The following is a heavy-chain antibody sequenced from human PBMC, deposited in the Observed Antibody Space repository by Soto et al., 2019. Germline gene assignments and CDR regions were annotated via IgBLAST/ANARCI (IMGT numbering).Heavy chain of an antibody. CDR2: IIPIFGTA. Sequence: SVKVSCKASGGTFSSYAISWVRQAPGQGLEWMGGIIPIFGTANYAQKFQGRVTITADKSTSTAYMELSSLRSEDTAVYYCARDRRIGSGWEGYYHYGMDVWGQGTTVTVSS. CDR3: ARDRRIGSGWEGYYHYGMDV. D-gene: IGHD6-19*01. V-gene: IGHV1-69*06. CDR1: GGTFSSYA. J-gene: IGHJ6*02.